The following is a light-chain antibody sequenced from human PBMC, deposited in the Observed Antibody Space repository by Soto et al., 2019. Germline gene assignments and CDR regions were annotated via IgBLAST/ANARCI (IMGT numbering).Light chain of an antibody. Sequence: EIVLTQSPATLSLSPGERVTLSCGASQSVSSSYLAWYQQKPGLAPRLLIYDASSRATGIPDRFSGSGSGTDFTLTIACLEPEDFAVYYCQQYGSSPGTFGQGTKLEIK. CDR1: QSVSSSY. J-gene: IGKJ2*01. CDR2: DAS. V-gene: IGKV3D-20*01. CDR3: QQYGSSPGT.